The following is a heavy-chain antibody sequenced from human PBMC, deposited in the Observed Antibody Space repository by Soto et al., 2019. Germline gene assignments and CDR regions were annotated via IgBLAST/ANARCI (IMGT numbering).Heavy chain of an antibody. D-gene: IGHD1-26*01. CDR2: ISAYNGNT. J-gene: IGHJ4*02. V-gene: IGHV1-18*01. CDR1: GYTFTSYG. CDR3: ARVKEGGSYFSGFIDY. Sequence: ASVKVSCKASGYTFTSYGISWVRQAPGQGLEWMGWISAYNGNTNYAQKLQGRVTMTTDTSTSTAYMELRSLRSDDTAVYYCARVKEGGSYFSGFIDYWGQGTLVTVSS.